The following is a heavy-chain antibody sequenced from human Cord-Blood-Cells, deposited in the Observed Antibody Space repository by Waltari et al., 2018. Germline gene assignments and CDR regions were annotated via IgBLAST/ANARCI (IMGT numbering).Heavy chain of an antibody. CDR1: GDSVSSNSAA. D-gene: IGHD2-21*01. CDR2: TYYRSKWYN. CDR3: ARDSIRGEGFDY. V-gene: IGHV6-1*01. Sequence: QVQLQQSCPGLVKPSQTLSLTCAISGDSVSSNSAAWNWIRQSPSRGLEWLGRTYYRSKWYNEYAVNVKRRITSNPDTTKNQFPLQLNSVTPEDTAEYYCARDSIRGEGFDYWGQGTLVTVSS. J-gene: IGHJ4*02.